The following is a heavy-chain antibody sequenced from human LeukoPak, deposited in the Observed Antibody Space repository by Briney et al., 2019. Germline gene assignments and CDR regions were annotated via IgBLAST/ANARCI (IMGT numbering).Heavy chain of an antibody. CDR2: ISSSSSYI. CDR1: GLTISSYS. J-gene: IGHJ6*02. CDR3: ARDGNYGSGSYYKSDYYYYYGMDV. V-gene: IGHV3-21*01. Sequence: GGSLRLSCAASGLTISSYSMNWVRQAPGKGLEWVSSISSSSSYIYYADSVKGRFTISRDNAKNSLYLQMNSLRAEDTAVYYCARDGNYGSGSYYKSDYYYYYGMDVWGQGTTVTVSS. D-gene: IGHD3-10*01.